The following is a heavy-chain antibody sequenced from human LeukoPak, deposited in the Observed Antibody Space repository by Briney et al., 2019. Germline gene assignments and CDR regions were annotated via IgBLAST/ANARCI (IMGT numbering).Heavy chain of an antibody. J-gene: IGHJ6*04. CDR3: ARETDYPYYYGMDV. V-gene: IGHV6-1*01. CDR2: TYYRSKWYN. CDR1: GDSVSSNSAA. D-gene: IGHD3-16*01. Sequence: SPTLSLTFAISGDSVSSNSAAWNWIRQSPSRGLEWLGRTYYRSKWYNDYAVSVKSRMSINPDTSKNQFSLQLNSVTPEDTAVYYCARETDYPYYYGMDVWGKGTTVTVSS.